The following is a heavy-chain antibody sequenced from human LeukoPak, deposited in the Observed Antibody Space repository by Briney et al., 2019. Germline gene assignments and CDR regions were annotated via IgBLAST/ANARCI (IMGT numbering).Heavy chain of an antibody. CDR1: GYTFSNQW. Sequence: KPGESLEISCEASGYTFSNQWIGWVRQMPGKGLEWMGIIYPGDSDTRYSPSFQGQVTISVDKSVTTTYLRWHSLKASDTAMYYCARTGYHYGSGSHYAFDLWGQGTMVTVSS. V-gene: IGHV5-51*01. J-gene: IGHJ3*01. CDR3: ARTGYHYGSGSHYAFDL. D-gene: IGHD3-10*01. CDR2: IYPGDSDT.